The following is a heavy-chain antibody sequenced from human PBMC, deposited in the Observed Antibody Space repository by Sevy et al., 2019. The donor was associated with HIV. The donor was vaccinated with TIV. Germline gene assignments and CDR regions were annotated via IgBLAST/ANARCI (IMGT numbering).Heavy chain of an antibody. CDR2: ISSGSTYT. D-gene: IGHD1-1*01. J-gene: IGHJ4*02. V-gene: IGHV3-11*03. CDR3: EAITTAGRDY. Sequence: GGSLRLSCAASGFTFSAYYMTWIRQAPGKGLEWVSYISSGSTYTNYADSVKGRFTVSRDNAKNSLYLQMNSLRAEETAIYYCEAITTAGRDYWGQGTLVTVSS. CDR1: GFTFSAYY.